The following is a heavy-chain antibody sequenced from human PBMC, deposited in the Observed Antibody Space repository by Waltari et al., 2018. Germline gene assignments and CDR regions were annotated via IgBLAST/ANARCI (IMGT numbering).Heavy chain of an antibody. Sequence: QVQLQESGPGLVKPSATLSLTSAVPGYSIRSGYYWGLTRPPPGKGLELIGSIYHRGSTYYNPSLKSRVTISVDTSKNQFSLKLSSVTAADTAVYYCARHGAWGGYDAFDIWGQGTMVTVSS. D-gene: IGHD5-18*01. CDR1: GYSIRSGYY. J-gene: IGHJ3*02. CDR3: ARHGAWGGYDAFDI. CDR2: IYHRGST. V-gene: IGHV4-38-2*01.